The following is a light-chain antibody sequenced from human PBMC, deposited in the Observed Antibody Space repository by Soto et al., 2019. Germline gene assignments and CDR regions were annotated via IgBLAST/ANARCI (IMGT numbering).Light chain of an antibody. CDR1: QGISSA. Sequence: AIQLTQSPSSLSASVGDRVTITCRASQGISSALAWYQQKPGKAPKLLIYDASSLESGVPSRFSGSGSGTDFTLTISRLQPEEFATYYCPQFNNYPLTYGGGTKVEIK. CDR2: DAS. J-gene: IGKJ4*01. V-gene: IGKV1D-13*01. CDR3: PQFNNYPLT.